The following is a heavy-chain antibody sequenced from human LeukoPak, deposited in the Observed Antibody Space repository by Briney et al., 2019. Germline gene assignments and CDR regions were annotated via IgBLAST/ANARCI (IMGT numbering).Heavy chain of an antibody. V-gene: IGHV3-48*04. CDR1: GFTFSSYS. J-gene: IGHJ4*02. Sequence: GGSLRLSCAASGFTFSSYSMNWVRQAPGKGLEWVSYISSSSSTIYYADSVKGRFTISRDNAKNSLYLQMNSLRAEDTAVYYCARDHPEDYFDYWGQGTLVTVSS. CDR3: ARDHPEDYFDY. CDR2: ISSSSSTI. D-gene: IGHD1-14*01.